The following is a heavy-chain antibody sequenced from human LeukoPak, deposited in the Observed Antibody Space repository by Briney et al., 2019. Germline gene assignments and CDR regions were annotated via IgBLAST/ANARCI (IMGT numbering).Heavy chain of an antibody. D-gene: IGHD3-16*02. CDR1: GGTGSSYP. CDR2: IIPIFCTA. CDR3: ARDSLAFDI. Sequence: SVKVSFKASGGTGSSYPISWVRKAPGQGLEWMGRIIPIFCTANYAQKFQGRVTITTDKSTSTAYMELSSLRSEDTAVYYCARDSLAFDIWGQGTMVTVSS. J-gene: IGHJ3*02. V-gene: IGHV1-69*05.